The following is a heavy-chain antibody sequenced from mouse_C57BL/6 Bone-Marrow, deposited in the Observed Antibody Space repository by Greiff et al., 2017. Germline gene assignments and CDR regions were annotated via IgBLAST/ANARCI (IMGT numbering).Heavy chain of an antibody. Sequence: EVKLMESEGGLVQPGSSMKLSCTASGFTFSDYYMAWVRQVPEKGLEWVANINYDGSSTYFLDSLKSRFIISRDNAKNILYLQMSSLKSEDTATYYCARDEGLRRGYYAMDYWGQGTSVTVSS. J-gene: IGHJ4*01. CDR2: INYDGSST. CDR1: GFTFSDYY. CDR3: ARDEGLRRGYYAMDY. V-gene: IGHV5-16*01. D-gene: IGHD2-4*01.